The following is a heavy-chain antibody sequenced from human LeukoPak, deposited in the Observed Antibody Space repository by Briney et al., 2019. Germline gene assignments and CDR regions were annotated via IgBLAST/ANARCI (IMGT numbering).Heavy chain of an antibody. CDR1: GFTFSSYT. Sequence: PGGSLRLSCAASGFTFSSYTMNWFRQAPGKGLEWVSSISSSSYIYYADSVKGRFTISRDNAENSLFLQMISLRAEDTAVYYCAPAFYCSSAGCPDWGQGTLVTVSS. V-gene: IGHV3-21*01. J-gene: IGHJ4*02. D-gene: IGHD2-2*01. CDR3: APAFYCSSAGCPD. CDR2: ISSSSYI.